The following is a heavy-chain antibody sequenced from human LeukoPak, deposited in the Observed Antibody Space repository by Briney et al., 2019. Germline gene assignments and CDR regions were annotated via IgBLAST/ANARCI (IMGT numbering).Heavy chain of an antibody. CDR1: GYTFTDYF. Sequence: GASVKVSCKASGYTFTDYFLHWVRQAPGQGLEWLGWINPDNGGTNYAQKFQGRVTMTRDTSIRTAYMELSRLRSDDTAVYYCASPGSSYDILTGPGYCDYWGQGTLDTVSS. D-gene: IGHD3-9*01. V-gene: IGHV1-2*02. J-gene: IGHJ4*02. CDR3: ASPGSSYDILTGPGYCDY. CDR2: INPDNGGT.